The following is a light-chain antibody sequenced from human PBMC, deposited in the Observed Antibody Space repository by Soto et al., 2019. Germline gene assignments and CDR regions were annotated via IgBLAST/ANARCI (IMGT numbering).Light chain of an antibody. Sequence: QSVLTQPPSASGTPGQRVTISCSGSSSNIGSNTENWYQQLPGTAPKHLINSNNQRPPRVPARFSGSKSGTSASLAISGLQAEDEADYDCSAWDDSVDGPVFGGGTKLTVL. CDR3: SAWDDSVDGPV. J-gene: IGLJ2*01. V-gene: IGLV1-44*01. CDR1: SSNIGSNT. CDR2: SNN.